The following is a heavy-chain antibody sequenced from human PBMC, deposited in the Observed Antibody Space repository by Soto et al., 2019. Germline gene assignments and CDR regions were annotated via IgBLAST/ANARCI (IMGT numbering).Heavy chain of an antibody. CDR3: TTLYGSGSYSHFDY. Sequence: GGSLRLSCAASGFTFSNAWMSWVRQAPGKGLEWVGRIKSKTDGGTTDYAAPVKGRFTISRDDSKNTLYLQMNSLKTEDTAVYYCTTLYGSGSYSHFDYWGQGTLVTVSS. J-gene: IGHJ4*02. CDR1: GFTFSNAW. V-gene: IGHV3-15*01. D-gene: IGHD3-10*01. CDR2: IKSKTDGGTT.